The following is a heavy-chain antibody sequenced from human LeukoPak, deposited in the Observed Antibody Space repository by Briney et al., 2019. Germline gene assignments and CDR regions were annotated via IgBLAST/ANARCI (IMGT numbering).Heavy chain of an antibody. V-gene: IGHV1-18*01. D-gene: IGHD1-7*01. Sequence: ASVKGSCKASGYSCSSYGFSWVRQAPGQGLEWMGWINTYNGHTNYTPTLQVRVTMTTDPSTSTAYMELRNLRPDDTAVYFCARDPRITGTTTYYFDYWGQGTLVTVSS. CDR3: ARDPRITGTTTYYFDY. CDR1: GYSCSSYG. J-gene: IGHJ4*01. CDR2: INTYNGHT.